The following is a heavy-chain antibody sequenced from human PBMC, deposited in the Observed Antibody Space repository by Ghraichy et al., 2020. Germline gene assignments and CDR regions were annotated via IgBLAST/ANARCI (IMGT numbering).Heavy chain of an antibody. D-gene: IGHD2-2*03. Sequence: GESLNISCKGSGYNFDNNWIAWVRQMPGKGLEWMGIIYPRDSDTAYNPSFQGQVSISVDKSFRTAYLQWDSLKASDSAMYFCARLAIVVVPANWATVPSKEGHFDYWGQGTLVTVSS. CDR2: IYPRDSDT. J-gene: IGHJ4*02. V-gene: IGHV5-51*01. CDR3: ARLAIVVVPANWATVPSKEGHFDY. CDR1: GYNFDNNW.